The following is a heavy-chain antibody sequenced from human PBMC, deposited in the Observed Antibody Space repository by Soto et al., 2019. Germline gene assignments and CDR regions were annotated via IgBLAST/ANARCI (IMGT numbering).Heavy chain of an antibody. Sequence: QVQLVESGGGVVQPGRSLRLSCAASGFTFSAYGMHWVRQAPGKGLEWVAVVWFVGSHKFYSDSVKGRFTISRDNSKNTQYLQMNSLGAEDTAVYYCARYSSNSYYFDYWGQGTLVTVSS. CDR2: VWFVGSHK. V-gene: IGHV3-33*01. J-gene: IGHJ4*02. D-gene: IGHD6-13*01. CDR3: ARYSSNSYYFDY. CDR1: GFTFSAYG.